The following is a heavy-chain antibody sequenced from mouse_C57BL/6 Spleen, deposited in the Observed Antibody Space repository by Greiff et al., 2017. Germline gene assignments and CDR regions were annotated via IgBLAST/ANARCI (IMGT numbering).Heavy chain of an antibody. CDR2: ISDGGSYT. J-gene: IGHJ3*01. CDR1: GFTFSSYA. Sequence: EVKLMESGGGLVKPGGSLKLSCAASGFTFSSYAMSWVRQTPEKRLEWVATISDGGSYTYYPDNVKGRFTISRDNAKNNLYLQMSHLKSEDTAMYYCARDYYGSSWFAYWGQGTLVTVSA. V-gene: IGHV5-4*01. CDR3: ARDYYGSSWFAY. D-gene: IGHD1-1*01.